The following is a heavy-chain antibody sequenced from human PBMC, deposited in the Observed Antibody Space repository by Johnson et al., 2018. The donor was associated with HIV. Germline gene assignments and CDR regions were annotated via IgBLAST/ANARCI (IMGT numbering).Heavy chain of an antibody. CDR2: ISYDGSYK. J-gene: IGHJ3*02. CDR3: VRRFYDSSAFDI. D-gene: IGHD3-22*01. V-gene: IGHV3-30-3*01. CDR1: GFTFSSFA. Sequence: QVQLVESGGGVVQPGTSLRLSCAASGFTFSSFAMHWVRQAPGKGLEWVTFISYDGSYKYYADYVMGRFTISRDNSKTTLFLQMNSLRADDTAVYYCVRRFYDSSAFDIWGQGTLVTVSS.